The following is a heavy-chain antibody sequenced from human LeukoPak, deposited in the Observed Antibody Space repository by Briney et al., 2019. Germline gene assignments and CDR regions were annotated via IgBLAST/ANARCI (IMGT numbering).Heavy chain of an antibody. Sequence: ASVKVSCKASGYTFTDYALHWVRQAPGQGLEWMGWINPNSGGTNYAQKFQGRVTTTRDTSISTAYMELSRLRSDDTAVYYCARDNNLDYMDVWGKGTTVTVSS. V-gene: IGHV1-2*02. D-gene: IGHD2/OR15-2a*01. CDR1: GYTFTDYA. CDR3: ARDNNLDYMDV. CDR2: INPNSGGT. J-gene: IGHJ6*03.